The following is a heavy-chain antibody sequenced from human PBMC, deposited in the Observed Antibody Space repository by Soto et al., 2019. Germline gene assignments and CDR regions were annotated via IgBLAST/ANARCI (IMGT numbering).Heavy chain of an antibody. CDR3: ARHVPAAGYYYGTDV. Sequence: QVQLVQSGAEVKKPGSSVKVSCKASGGTFSSYAISWVRQAPGQGLEWMGGIIPIFGTANYAQQFQGRDTITADESTSTAYVELRSLRSEDTAVYYCARHVPAAGYYYGTDVWGQGTTVTVSS. D-gene: IGHD2-2*01. CDR1: GGTFSSYA. V-gene: IGHV1-69*12. CDR2: IIPIFGTA. J-gene: IGHJ6*02.